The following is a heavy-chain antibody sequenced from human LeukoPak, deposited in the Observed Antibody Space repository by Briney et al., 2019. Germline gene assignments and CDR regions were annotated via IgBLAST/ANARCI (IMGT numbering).Heavy chain of an antibody. D-gene: IGHD2-15*01. Sequence: GGSLRLSCAASGFTFSSYAMHWVRQAPGKGLEWVAVISYDGSNKYYADSVKGRFTISRDNSKNTLYLQMNSLRAEDTAVYYCARDHIAAEYGFDPWGQGTLVTVSS. V-gene: IGHV3-30-3*01. J-gene: IGHJ5*02. CDR3: ARDHIAAEYGFDP. CDR1: GFTFSSYA. CDR2: ISYDGSNK.